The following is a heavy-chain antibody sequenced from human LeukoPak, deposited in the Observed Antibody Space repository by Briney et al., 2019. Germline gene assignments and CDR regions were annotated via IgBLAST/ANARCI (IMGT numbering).Heavy chain of an antibody. Sequence: GGSLRLSCAASGFTFSTHWMSWVRQAPGKGLEWVAKVKEDGSEKYYVDSVKRRFTISRDNAKNSLSLQMHSLRDEDTAVYYCVRDQGYCTSASCRGDAFDVWGQGSMVSVSS. CDR3: VRDQGYCTSASCRGDAFDV. CDR2: VKEDGSEK. CDR1: GFTFSTHW. D-gene: IGHD2-2*01. J-gene: IGHJ3*01. V-gene: IGHV3-7*01.